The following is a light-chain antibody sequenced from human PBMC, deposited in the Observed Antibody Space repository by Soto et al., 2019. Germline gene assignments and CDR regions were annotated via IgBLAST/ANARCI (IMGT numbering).Light chain of an antibody. Sequence: ENVMTQSPATVSVSTGEGATLSCRASQGIGDTLAWYQQKPGQTPRLLIYDTSIRATGVPARFSGSRSGAEFTLTISSLQSEDFAVYYCQHYVTWPLTFGGGTNVDNK. CDR3: QHYVTWPLT. J-gene: IGKJ4*01. CDR2: DTS. V-gene: IGKV3-15*01. CDR1: QGIGDT.